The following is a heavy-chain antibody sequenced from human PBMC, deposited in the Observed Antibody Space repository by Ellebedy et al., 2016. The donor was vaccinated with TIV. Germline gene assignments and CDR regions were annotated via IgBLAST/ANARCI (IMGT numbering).Heavy chain of an antibody. J-gene: IGHJ4*02. CDR1: GFTFSRYG. V-gene: IGHV3-33*01. CDR3: ARPSYQLLSYYFDS. CDR2: IWFDGSKE. Sequence: GESLKISCAASGFTFSRYGMHWVRQAPGKGLEWVAVIWFDGSKEFYADSVKGRFTISRDDSKNEVFLQMSSLRAEDTAVYYCARPSYQLLSYYFDSWGQGTLVTVSS. D-gene: IGHD2-2*01.